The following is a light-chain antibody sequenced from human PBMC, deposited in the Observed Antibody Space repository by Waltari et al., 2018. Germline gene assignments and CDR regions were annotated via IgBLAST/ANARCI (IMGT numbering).Light chain of an antibody. CDR2: DAS. CDR1: QSISNY. Sequence: EIALTQSSATPSLSPGESATLSCRASQSISNYLGWYQQKLGQAPRLLVYDASKRAAGIPARFSGSGFATDFTLTISSLEPEDFAVYYCQQRNEWPLTFGGGTKVEMK. J-gene: IGKJ4*01. V-gene: IGKV3-11*01. CDR3: QQRNEWPLT.